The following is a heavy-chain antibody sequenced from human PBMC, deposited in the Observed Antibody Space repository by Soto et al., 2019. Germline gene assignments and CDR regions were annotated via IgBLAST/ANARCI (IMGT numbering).Heavy chain of an antibody. CDR2: ISGSGGST. Sequence: EVQLLESGGGLVQPGGSLRLSCAAFGFTFSSYAMSWVRQAPGKGLEWVSAISGSGGSTYYADSVKGRFTISRDNSKNTLYLQMNSLRAEDTAVYYCAKSKQPNYYYGMDVWGQGTTVTVSS. CDR1: GFTFSSYA. D-gene: IGHD6-13*01. V-gene: IGHV3-23*01. J-gene: IGHJ6*02. CDR3: AKSKQPNYYYGMDV.